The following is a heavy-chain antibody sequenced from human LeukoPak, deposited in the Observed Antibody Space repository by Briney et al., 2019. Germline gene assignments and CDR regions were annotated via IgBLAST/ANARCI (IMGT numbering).Heavy chain of an antibody. CDR1: GFTFSSHW. Sequence: TGGSLRVSCATSGFTFSSHWMSWVCQAPGKGLEWVASIRPDGSEEYYMDSVKGRFTISRDNAKNSLYLQMNSLRAEDTAVYYCARLLGTVTTYDYWGQGTLVTVSS. D-gene: IGHD1-7*01. CDR3: ARLLGTVTTYDY. J-gene: IGHJ4*02. V-gene: IGHV3-7*01. CDR2: IRPDGSEE.